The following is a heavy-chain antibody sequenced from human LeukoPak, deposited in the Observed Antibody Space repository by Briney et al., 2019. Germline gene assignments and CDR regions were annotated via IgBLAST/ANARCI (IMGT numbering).Heavy chain of an antibody. CDR3: ARENSGSYYQFDY. CDR1: GFTFDDYA. D-gene: IGHD1-26*01. Sequence: GGSLRLSCAASGFTFDDYAMHWVRQAPGKGLEWVSGISWNSGSIGYADSVKGRFTISRDNAKNSLYLQMNSLRAEDTAVYYCARENSGSYYQFDYWGQGTLVTVSS. CDR2: ISWNSGSI. J-gene: IGHJ4*02. V-gene: IGHV3-9*01.